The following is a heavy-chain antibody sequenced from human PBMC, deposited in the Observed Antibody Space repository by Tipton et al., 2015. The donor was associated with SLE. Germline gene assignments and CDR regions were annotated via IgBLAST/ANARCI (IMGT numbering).Heavy chain of an antibody. J-gene: IGHJ4*02. V-gene: IGHV1-18*01. CDR2: ISAYNGNT. D-gene: IGHD3-9*01. CDR1: GYTFTSYG. CDR3: ASLAVITRYFDWPLLDY. Sequence: QLVQSGAEVKKPGASVKVSCKASGYTFTSYGISWVRQAPGQGLEWMGWISAYNGNTNYAQKLQGRVTMTTDTSTSTAYMELRSLRSDDTAVYYCASLAVITRYFDWPLLDYWGQGTLVTVSS.